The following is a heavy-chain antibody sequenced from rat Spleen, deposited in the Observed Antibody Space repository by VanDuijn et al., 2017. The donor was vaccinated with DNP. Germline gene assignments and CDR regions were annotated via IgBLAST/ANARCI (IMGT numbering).Heavy chain of an antibody. Sequence: EVQLVESGGGLVQPGGSLKLSCAASGFSFSTYDMAWVRQAPTKGLEWVASISPSGDVTYHRDSVKGRFTLSRENAKSTLYLQMNSLRSEDMATYYCIRWNSGHFDYWGQGVMVTVSS. J-gene: IGHJ2*01. CDR2: ISPSGDVT. D-gene: IGHD4-3*01. CDR3: IRWNSGHFDY. CDR1: GFSFSTYD. V-gene: IGHV5-25*01.